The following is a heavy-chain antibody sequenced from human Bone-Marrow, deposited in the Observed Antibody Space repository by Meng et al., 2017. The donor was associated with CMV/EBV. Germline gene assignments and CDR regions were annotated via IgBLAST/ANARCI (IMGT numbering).Heavy chain of an antibody. CDR2: ITTYNDNR. CDR3: AKLGRVGSSPQYNWFDS. CDR1: GYDFLNHG. J-gene: IGHJ5*01. D-gene: IGHD3-16*01. V-gene: IGHV1-18*01. Sequence: ASVKVSCKVSGYDFLNHGISWVRQTPGQGLEWMGWITTYNDNRNYGEKFQDRLSLTTDTSTSTAYMELRSLKSDDTAVYYCAKLGRVGSSPQYNWFDSWGQGTLVTVSS.